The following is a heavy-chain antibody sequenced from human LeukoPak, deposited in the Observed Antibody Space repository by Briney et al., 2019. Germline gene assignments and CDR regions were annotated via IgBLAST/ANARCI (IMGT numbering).Heavy chain of an antibody. D-gene: IGHD2-21*01. CDR3: AKAPYSTDVGDYIDY. J-gene: IGHJ4*02. CDR2: ISWNSASI. V-gene: IGHV3-9*01. Sequence: GGSLRLSCAASGFIFDNYAMHWVRQAPGKGLEWVSGISWNSASINYADSVKGRFTISRDNAENSLHLQMNSLRAEDTALYYCAKAPYSTDVGDYIDYWGQGTLVTVSS. CDR1: GFIFDNYA.